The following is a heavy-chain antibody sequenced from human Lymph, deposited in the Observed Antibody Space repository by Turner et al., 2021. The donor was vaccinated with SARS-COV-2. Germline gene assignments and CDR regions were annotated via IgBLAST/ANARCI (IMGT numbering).Heavy chain of an antibody. J-gene: IGHJ4*02. CDR2: IYSGGST. D-gene: IGHD4-17*01. CDR1: GFTVFSNY. V-gene: IGHV3-53*01. CDR3: ARVLPYGDDFDY. Sequence: EVRLVESGGGLIQPGGSLRLSCAASGFTVFSNYMTWVRQAPGKRLEWVLLIYSGGSTDYAASVKGRFTISRDNSKNTLYLQMNSLIADDTAVYYCARVLPYGDDFDYWGQGTLVTVSS.